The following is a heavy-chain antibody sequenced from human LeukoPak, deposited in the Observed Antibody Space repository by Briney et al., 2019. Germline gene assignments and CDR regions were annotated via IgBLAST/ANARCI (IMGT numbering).Heavy chain of an antibody. Sequence: PGGSPRLSCAASGFTFSSYDMHWVRQATGKGLEWVSAIGIAGDTYYAGSVKGRFTISRENAKNSLYLQMNSLRAGDTAVYYCARDRLSNGAGWYFDLWGRGTLVTVSS. V-gene: IGHV3-13*04. CDR3: ARDRLSNGAGWYFDL. CDR1: GFTFSSYD. J-gene: IGHJ2*01. CDR2: IGIAGDT. D-gene: IGHD4/OR15-4a*01.